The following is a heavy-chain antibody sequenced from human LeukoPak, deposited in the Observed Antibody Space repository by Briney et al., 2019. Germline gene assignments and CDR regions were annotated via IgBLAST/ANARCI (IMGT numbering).Heavy chain of an antibody. CDR3: ARVRRYSSSTSGPYYFDY. J-gene: IGHJ4*02. D-gene: IGHD6-6*01. V-gene: IGHV4-34*01. Sequence: NHSGSTNYNPSLKSRVTISVDTSKNQFSLKLSSVTAADTAVYYCARVRRYSSSTSGPYYFDYWGQGTLVTVSS. CDR2: NHSGST.